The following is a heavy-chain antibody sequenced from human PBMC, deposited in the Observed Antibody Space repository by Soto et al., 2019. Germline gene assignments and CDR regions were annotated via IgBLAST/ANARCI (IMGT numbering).Heavy chain of an antibody. V-gene: IGHV3-23*01. CDR1: GFTFSSYA. J-gene: IGHJ4*02. CDR2: ISGSGGST. D-gene: IGHD4-17*01. Sequence: EVQLLESGGGLVQPGGSLRLSCAASGFTFSSYAMSWVRQAPGKGLEWGSAISGSGGSTYYADSVKGRFTISRDNSKNTLYLQMNSLRAEDTAVYYCAKSREGDYAPGDYWGQGTLVTVSS. CDR3: AKSREGDYAPGDY.